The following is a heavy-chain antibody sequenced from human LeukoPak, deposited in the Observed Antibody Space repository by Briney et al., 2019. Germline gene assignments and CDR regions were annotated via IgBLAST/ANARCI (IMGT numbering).Heavy chain of an antibody. CDR3: ARDHLDPNWFDP. V-gene: IGHV1-69*05. CDR1: GGTFSSYA. CDR2: IIPIFGTA. J-gene: IGHJ5*02. D-gene: IGHD1-1*01. Sequence: GASVKVSCKASGGTFSSYAISWVRQAPGQGLEWMGRIIPIFGTANYAKKLQGRVTITTDESTSTAYMELSSLRSEDTAVYYCARDHLDPNWFDPWGQGTLVTVSS.